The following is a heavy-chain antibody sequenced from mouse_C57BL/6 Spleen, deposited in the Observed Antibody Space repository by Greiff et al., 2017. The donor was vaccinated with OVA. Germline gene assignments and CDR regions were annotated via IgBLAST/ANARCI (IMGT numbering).Heavy chain of an antibody. Sequence: QVQLQQPGAELVMPGASVKLSCKASGYTFTSYWMHWVKQRPGQGLEWIGEIDPSDSYTNYNQKFKGKATLTVDKSSSTAYMQLRSLTSEDSSVYYCARRKDSSCFAWFAYWGQGTLVTVSA. V-gene: IGHV1-69*01. CDR3: ARRKDSSCFAWFAY. CDR2: IDPSDSYT. CDR1: GYTFTSYW. D-gene: IGHD3-2*02. J-gene: IGHJ3*01.